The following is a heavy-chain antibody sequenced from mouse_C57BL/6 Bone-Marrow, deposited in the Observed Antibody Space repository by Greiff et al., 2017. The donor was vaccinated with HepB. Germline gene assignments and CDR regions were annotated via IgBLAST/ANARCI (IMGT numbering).Heavy chain of an antibody. CDR2: IDPSDSYT. Sequence: QVQLQQPGAELVRPGTSVKLSCKASGYTFTSYWMHWVKQRPGQGLEWIGVIDPSDSYTNYNQKFKGKATLTVDTSSSTAYMQLSRLTSEDSAVYYCAGLWSDWYFDVWGTGTTVTVSS. V-gene: IGHV1-59*01. CDR1: GYTFTSYW. CDR3: AGLWSDWYFDV. J-gene: IGHJ1*03. D-gene: IGHD1-1*02.